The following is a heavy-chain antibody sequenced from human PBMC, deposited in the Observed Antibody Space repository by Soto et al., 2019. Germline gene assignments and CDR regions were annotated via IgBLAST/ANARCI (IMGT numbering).Heavy chain of an antibody. CDR1: GYNFRNFG. V-gene: IGHV1-18*01. J-gene: IGHJ3*01. CDR3: AREGYSSGFDPFDF. Sequence: QVQLEQSGDAVKKLGASVKVSCKASGYNFRNFGITWVRQASGLGLEWLGWISGYNGRTSSARNFRDRVVLTTDTATNTAYMELRSLTSDDTAIYYCAREGYSSGFDPFDFWGQGTKVTVSS. CDR2: ISGYNGRT. D-gene: IGHD5-18*01.